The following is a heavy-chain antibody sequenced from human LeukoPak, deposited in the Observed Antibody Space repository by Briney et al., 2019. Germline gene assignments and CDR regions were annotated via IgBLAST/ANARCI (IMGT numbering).Heavy chain of an antibody. J-gene: IGHJ4*02. CDR1: GFTFDNYA. V-gene: IGHV3-49*04. Sequence: GGSLRLSCTASGFTFDNYAMSWVRQAPGKGLEWGGFISSKIYGGTTEYAASVRGRFTISRDDSKSIAYLQMTSLKSEDTAVYYCVRCSGDADYWGRGTLVTVSS. CDR3: VRCSGDADY. D-gene: IGHD5-12*01. CDR2: ISSKIYGGTT.